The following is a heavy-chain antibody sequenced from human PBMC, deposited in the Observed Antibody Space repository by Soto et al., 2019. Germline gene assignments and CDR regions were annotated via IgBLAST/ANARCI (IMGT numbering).Heavy chain of an antibody. V-gene: IGHV4-61*01. CDR1: GGSVSSGSYY. J-gene: IGHJ4*02. CDR3: ARDRRDGYNYVSDY. Sequence: QVQPQESGPGLVKPSETLSLTCTVSGGSVSSGSYYWSWIRQRPGKGLEWIGYIYYSGSTNYNPSLKSRVTISVDTSKNQFSLKLSSVTAADTAVYYCARDRRDGYNYVSDYWGQGTRITVSS. D-gene: IGHD5-12*01. CDR2: IYYSGST.